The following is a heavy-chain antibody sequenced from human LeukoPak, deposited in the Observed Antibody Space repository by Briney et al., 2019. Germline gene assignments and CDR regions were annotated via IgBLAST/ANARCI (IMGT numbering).Heavy chain of an antibody. CDR3: ARVVTTGEVDY. Sequence: KPSETLSLTCIVSDGSINSSSYYWGWIRQPPEKGLEWIGTIYYSGSTYYNPSLQSRVTISIDTSKNQFSLKLSSVTAADTAVYYCARVVTTGEVDYWGQGTLVTVSS. V-gene: IGHV4-39*07. D-gene: IGHD4-11*01. CDR1: DGSINSSSYY. J-gene: IGHJ4*02. CDR2: IYYSGST.